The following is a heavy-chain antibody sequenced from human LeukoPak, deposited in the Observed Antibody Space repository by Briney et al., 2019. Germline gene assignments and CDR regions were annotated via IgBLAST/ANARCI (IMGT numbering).Heavy chain of an antibody. CDR2: VRSKADSYAT. CDR3: AKSLLWRFDP. V-gene: IGHV3-73*01. J-gene: IGHJ5*02. CDR1: GFTFSGSA. D-gene: IGHD2-21*01. Sequence: PGGSLRLSCVASGFTFSGSAIHWVRQASGKGLEWVGRVRSKADSYATAYTASMKGRFIISRDNSKNTLYLQMNSLRAEDTAVYYCAKSLLWRFDPWGQGTLVTVSS.